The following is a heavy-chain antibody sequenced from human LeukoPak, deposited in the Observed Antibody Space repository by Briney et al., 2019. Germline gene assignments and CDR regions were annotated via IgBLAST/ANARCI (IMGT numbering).Heavy chain of an antibody. CDR3: ARDYCSSNRCYHFDY. CDR1: RFSFSSYT. Sequence: GGSLRLSCSVSRFSFSSYTMSWVRQAPGKGLEWVSSITSSSSDTYYADSVKGRFAISRDNVKSSLYLQMNSLRAEDTAVYYCARDYCSSNRCYHFDYWGQGTLVTVSS. J-gene: IGHJ4*02. D-gene: IGHD2-2*01. V-gene: IGHV3-21*01. CDR2: ITSSSSDT.